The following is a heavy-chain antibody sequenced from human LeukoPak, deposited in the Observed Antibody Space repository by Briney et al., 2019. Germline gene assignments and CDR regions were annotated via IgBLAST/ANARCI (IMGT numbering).Heavy chain of an antibody. Sequence: PGGSLRLSCAASGFTFSSYGMHWVRQAPGKGLEWVAVIWYDGSNNYYADSEKGRFAISRDNSKNTLYLQMNSLRAEDTAIYYCVTELRECDYWGQGTLVTVSS. CDR3: VTELRECDY. J-gene: IGHJ4*02. CDR1: GFTFSSYG. V-gene: IGHV3-33*01. CDR2: IWYDGSNN. D-gene: IGHD4-17*01.